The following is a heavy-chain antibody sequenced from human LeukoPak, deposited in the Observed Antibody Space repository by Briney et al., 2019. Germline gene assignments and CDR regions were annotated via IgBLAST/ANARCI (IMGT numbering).Heavy chain of an antibody. CDR2: ISSDGTAN. J-gene: IGHJ4*02. Sequence: PGGSLRLSCAASGFIFSDYYMSWIRQAPGKGLELVAYISSDGTANYYADSVKGRFTISGDNAQNSVHLEITNLRAEDTAVYYCAREFWYRFEIWGQGTVVTVSS. D-gene: IGHD6-13*01. V-gene: IGHV3-11*04. CDR1: GFIFSDYY. CDR3: AREFWYRFEI.